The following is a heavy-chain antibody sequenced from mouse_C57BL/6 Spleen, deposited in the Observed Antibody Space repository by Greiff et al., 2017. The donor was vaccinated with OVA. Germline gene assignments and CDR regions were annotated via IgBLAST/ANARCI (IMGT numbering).Heavy chain of an antibody. CDR2: ISDGGSYT. Sequence: EVMLVESGGGLVKPGGSLKLSCAASGFTFSSYAMSWVRQTPEKSLEWVATISDGGSYTYYPDYVKGRFTISSDNAKNILYLQMRHLKYEDTAMDECGREGEGDYEAMDVWGQGNSGTGS. V-gene: IGHV5-4*01. J-gene: IGHJ4*01. CDR1: GFTFSSYA. CDR3: GREGEGDYEAMDV.